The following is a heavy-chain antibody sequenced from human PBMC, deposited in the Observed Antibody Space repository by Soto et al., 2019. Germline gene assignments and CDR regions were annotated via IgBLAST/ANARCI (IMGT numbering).Heavy chain of an antibody. CDR1: GGFVSSGSYY. CDR3: ARVERGTGTTVVDAFDI. CDR2: MSHSGGT. J-gene: IGHJ3*02. D-gene: IGHD1-1*01. Sequence: QVQLQQWGAGLLKPSETLSLTCAVYGGFVSSGSYYWSWIRQPPEKGLEWIGEMSHSGGTHFNPSLKSRVIKSVGTCMNHFSLMMSSVTAADTALYYCARVERGTGTTVVDAFDIWRPGTMVTVSS. V-gene: IGHV4-34*01.